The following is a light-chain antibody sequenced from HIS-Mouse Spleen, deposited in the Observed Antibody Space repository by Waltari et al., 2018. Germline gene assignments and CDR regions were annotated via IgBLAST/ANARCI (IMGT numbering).Light chain of an antibody. Sequence: HSALTQPASVSGSPGQSLTTPCTGTSSDVGGYNYVSWYQQHPGKAPKLMIYEVSNRHSGVSNRFSGSKSGNTASLTISGLQAEDEADYYCSSYTSSSSWVFGGGTKLTVL. J-gene: IGLJ3*02. CDR2: EVS. CDR1: SSDVGGYNY. V-gene: IGLV2-14*01. CDR3: SSYTSSSSWV.